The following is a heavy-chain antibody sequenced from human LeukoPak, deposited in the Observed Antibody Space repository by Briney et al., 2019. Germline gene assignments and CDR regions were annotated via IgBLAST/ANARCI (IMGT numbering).Heavy chain of an antibody. V-gene: IGHV3-7*01. CDR2: IKEDGSEI. J-gene: IGHJ4*02. D-gene: IGHD4-23*01. CDR1: AFTFSSYW. Sequence: LPGGSLRLSCEASAFTFSSYWMSWVRQAPGKGLEWVANIKEDGSEINYVDSVKGRFTISRDNAKNSLFLQMNSLRVEDTAAYYCARDRGYSSFDYWGQGTLVTVSS. CDR3: ARDRGYSSFDY.